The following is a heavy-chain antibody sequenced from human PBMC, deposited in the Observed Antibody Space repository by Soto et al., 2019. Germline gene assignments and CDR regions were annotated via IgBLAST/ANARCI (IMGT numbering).Heavy chain of an antibody. CDR2: IYYSGST. Sequence: SETLSLTCTVSGGSISSGDYYWSWIRQVPKKGLEWIGYIYYSGSTYYNPSLRSRVAMSVDTSKNQFSLKLSSVTAADTAVYYCARDSYSPGTHYYYGMDVWGQGTTVTVSS. CDR3: ARDSYSPGTHYYYGMDV. CDR1: GGSISSGDYY. V-gene: IGHV4-31*03. J-gene: IGHJ6*02. D-gene: IGHD3-10*01.